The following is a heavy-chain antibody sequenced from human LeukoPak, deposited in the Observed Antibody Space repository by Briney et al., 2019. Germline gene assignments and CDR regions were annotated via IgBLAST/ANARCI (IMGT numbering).Heavy chain of an antibody. V-gene: IGHV3-30*18. D-gene: IGHD5-24*01. CDR2: ISYDGSNK. J-gene: IGHJ4*02. Sequence: GRSLRLSCAASGFTFSSYGMHWVRQAPGKGLEWVAVISYDGSNKYYADSVKGRFTISRDNSKNTLYLQMNSLRAEDTAVYYCAKGEYHQDGIGENRFDNWGQGALVTVSS. CDR3: AKGEYHQDGIGENRFDN. CDR1: GFTFSSYG.